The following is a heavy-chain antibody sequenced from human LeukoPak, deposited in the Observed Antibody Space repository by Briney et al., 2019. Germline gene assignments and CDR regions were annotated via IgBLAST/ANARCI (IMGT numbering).Heavy chain of an antibody. CDR1: GFTFSSYE. Sequence: PGGSLRLSCAASGFTFSSYEMNWVRQAPGKGLEWVSYISSCGSIIYYADSVKGRFTISRDNAKNSLYLQMNSLRAEDTAVYYCARAPLTYYYGSGSYYWGGFDYWGQGTLDTVSS. D-gene: IGHD3-10*01. V-gene: IGHV3-48*03. J-gene: IGHJ4*02. CDR3: ARAPLTYYYGSGSYYWGGFDY. CDR2: ISSCGSII.